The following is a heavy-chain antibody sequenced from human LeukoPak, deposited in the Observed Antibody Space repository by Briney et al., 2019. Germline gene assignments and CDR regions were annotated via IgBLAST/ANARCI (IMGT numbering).Heavy chain of an antibody. Sequence: GESLKISCKGSGYSFTSYWIGWVRQMPGKGLEWMGIIYPGDSDTRYSPSFQGQVTISADKSISTAYLQWSSLKASDTAMYYCASLPPPYYYDSSGYYYFDYWGQGTLVTVSS. J-gene: IGHJ4*02. D-gene: IGHD3-22*01. CDR1: GYSFTSYW. V-gene: IGHV5-51*01. CDR3: ASLPPPYYYDSSGYYYFDY. CDR2: IYPGDSDT.